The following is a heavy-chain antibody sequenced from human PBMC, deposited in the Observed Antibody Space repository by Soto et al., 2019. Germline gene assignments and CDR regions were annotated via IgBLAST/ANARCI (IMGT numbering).Heavy chain of an antibody. CDR1: GFSFSTYA. Sequence: HPGGSLRLSCAASGFSFSTYAMHWVRQAPGKGLEWVAFISYDANNKYYADSVEGRFTISRDNTKNTLYLQMSSLRPEDTAVFYCARDGCPNGVCYNDYWGQGTLVTVSS. CDR3: ARDGCPNGVCYNDY. CDR2: ISYDANNK. J-gene: IGHJ4*02. V-gene: IGHV3-30-3*01. D-gene: IGHD2-8*01.